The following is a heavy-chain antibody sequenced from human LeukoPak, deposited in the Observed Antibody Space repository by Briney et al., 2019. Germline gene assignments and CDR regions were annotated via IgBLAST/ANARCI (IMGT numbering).Heavy chain of an antibody. D-gene: IGHD2-15*01. CDR3: AWGYCSGGSCKPLDY. J-gene: IGHJ4*02. CDR1: GGSVNNGNYY. V-gene: IGHV4-31*03. CDR2: IYYSGST. Sequence: SETLSLTCIVSGGSVNNGNYYWSWIRQHPGKGLEWIGYIYYSGSTYYNPSLKSRVTISVDTSKNQFSLKLSSVTAADTAVYYCAWGYCSGGSCKPLDYWGQGTLVTVSS.